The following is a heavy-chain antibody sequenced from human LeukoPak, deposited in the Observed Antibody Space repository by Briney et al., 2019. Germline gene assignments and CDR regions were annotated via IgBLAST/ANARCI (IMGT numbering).Heavy chain of an antibody. Sequence: PSGTLSLTCAVSGDSISTRNWWSWVRQPPGKGLEWVAYINQDGSEKYYVDSVKGRFTISRDNAKNSLYLQMNSLRAEDTAVYYCARDYYDTSDYYYGTFGYWGQGTLVTVSS. CDR1: GDSISTRNW. D-gene: IGHD3-22*01. J-gene: IGHJ4*02. V-gene: IGHV3-7*01. CDR3: ARDYYDTSDYYYGTFGY. CDR2: INQDGSEK.